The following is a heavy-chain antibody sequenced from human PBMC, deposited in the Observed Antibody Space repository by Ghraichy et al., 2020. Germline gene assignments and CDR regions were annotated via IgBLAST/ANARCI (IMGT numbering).Heavy chain of an antibody. V-gene: IGHV3-21*01. CDR1: GFTFSSYS. D-gene: IGHD2-8*01. CDR3: ARDPGYCINGICYTRIYYGMDV. J-gene: IGHJ6*02. CDR2: ISGNGHYI. Sequence: GGSLRLSCAASGFTFSSYSMNWVRQAPGKGLEWVSSISGNGHYIYYADSVKGRFTISRDSGKNSLSLQMNRLRDEDTAVYYCARDPGYCINGICYTRIYYGMDVWGQGTTVTVSS.